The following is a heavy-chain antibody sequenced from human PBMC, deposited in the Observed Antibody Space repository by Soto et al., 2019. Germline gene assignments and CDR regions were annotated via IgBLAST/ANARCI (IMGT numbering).Heavy chain of an antibody. CDR1: GFSFSSSW. J-gene: IGHJ4*02. CDR3: ARGPSGWYGYDY. Sequence: GGSLRLSCAASGFSFSSSWMHWVRQAPGEGLVWVSRINSDGSTTNYADSVKGRFTISRDNAKNTLYLQMNSLRAEDTAVYYCARGPSGWYGYDYWGQGTLVTVSS. D-gene: IGHD6-19*01. CDR2: INSDGSTT. V-gene: IGHV3-74*01.